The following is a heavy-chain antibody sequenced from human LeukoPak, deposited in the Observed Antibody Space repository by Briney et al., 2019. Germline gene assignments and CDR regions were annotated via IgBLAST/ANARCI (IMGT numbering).Heavy chain of an antibody. V-gene: IGHV1-69*05. CDR3: AQNGDYYYFDY. Sequence: GASVKVSCKASGGTFSSYAISWVRQAPGQGLEWMGRIIPIFGTANYAQKFQGRVTITTDESTSTAYMELSSLRSEDTAVYYCAQNGDYYYFDYWGQGTLATVSS. CDR2: IIPIFGTA. J-gene: IGHJ4*02. D-gene: IGHD4-17*01. CDR1: GGTFSSYA.